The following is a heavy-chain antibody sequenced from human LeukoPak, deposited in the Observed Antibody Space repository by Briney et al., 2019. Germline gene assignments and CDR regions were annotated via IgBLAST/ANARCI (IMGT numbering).Heavy chain of an antibody. Sequence: GASVKVSCKASGYTFTSYGISWVRQAPGQGLEWMGWISAYNGNTNYAQKLQGRVTMTTDTSTSTAYMELRSLRSEDTAVYYCARDAAGSRYFDWLSNFDYWGQGTLVTVSS. V-gene: IGHV1-18*01. CDR1: GYTFTSYG. D-gene: IGHD3-9*01. J-gene: IGHJ4*02. CDR3: ARDAAGSRYFDWLSNFDY. CDR2: ISAYNGNT.